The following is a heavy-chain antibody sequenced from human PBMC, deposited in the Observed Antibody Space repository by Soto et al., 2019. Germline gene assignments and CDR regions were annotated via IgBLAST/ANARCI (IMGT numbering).Heavy chain of an antibody. J-gene: IGHJ4*02. D-gene: IGHD4-17*01. CDR3: ANSYKTTVVKGPFDY. CDR1: GFTFSSYA. Sequence: GGSLRLSCAASGFTFSSYAMSWVRRAPGKGLEWVSAISGSGGSTYYADSVKGRFTISRDNSKNTLYLQMNSLRAEDTAVYYCANSYKTTVVKGPFDYWGQGTLVTVSS. CDR2: ISGSGGST. V-gene: IGHV3-23*01.